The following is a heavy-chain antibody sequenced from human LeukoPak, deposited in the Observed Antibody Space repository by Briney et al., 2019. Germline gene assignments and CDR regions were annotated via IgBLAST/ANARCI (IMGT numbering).Heavy chain of an antibody. D-gene: IGHD5-24*01. CDR1: GFTFSSHG. J-gene: IGHJ4*02. CDR3: AKDDAWLQYGN. Sequence: GGSLRLSCAASGFTFSSHGMNWVRQAPGKGLEWVSGISPNGVITYYADSVKGRFTISRDNSKGTVYLQMNSLRPEDTAVYYCAKDDAWLQYGNWGRGTLVTVSS. CDR2: ISPNGVIT. V-gene: IGHV3-23*01.